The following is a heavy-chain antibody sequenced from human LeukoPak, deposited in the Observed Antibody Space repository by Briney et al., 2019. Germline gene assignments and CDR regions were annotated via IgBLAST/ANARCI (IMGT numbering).Heavy chain of an antibody. J-gene: IGHJ4*02. V-gene: IGHV4-4*07. D-gene: IGHD3-16*01. CDR3: ARVGDYALKD. CDR2: FYNSGST. CDR1: GASISNYY. Sequence: SETLSLTCSVSGASISNYYWSWIRQRAGKGLEFIGLFYNSGSTNCNPSLKSRVTMSVDTSKNQFSLKLSSVTAADTAVYYCARVGDYALKDWGQGTLVTVSS.